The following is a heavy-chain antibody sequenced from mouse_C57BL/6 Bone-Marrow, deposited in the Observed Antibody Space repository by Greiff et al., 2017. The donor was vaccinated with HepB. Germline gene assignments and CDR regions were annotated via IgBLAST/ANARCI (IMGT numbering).Heavy chain of an antibody. CDR3: ARGYYGSPPDY. CDR2: IDPSDSET. D-gene: IGHD1-1*01. CDR1: GYTFTSYW. Sequence: VKLQQPGAELVRPGSSVKLSCKASGYTFTSYWMHWVKQRPIQGLEWIGNIDPSDSETHYNQKFKDKATLTVDKSSSTAYMQLSSLTSEDSAVYYCARGYYGSPPDYWGQGTTLTVSS. V-gene: IGHV1-52*01. J-gene: IGHJ2*01.